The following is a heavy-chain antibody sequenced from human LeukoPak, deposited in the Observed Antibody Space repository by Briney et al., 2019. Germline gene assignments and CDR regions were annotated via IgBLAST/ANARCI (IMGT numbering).Heavy chain of an antibody. CDR3: AKEKGDGYNTYFDY. D-gene: IGHD5-24*01. CDR2: IRYDGSNK. V-gene: IGHV3-30*02. CDR1: GFTFSSYG. J-gene: IGHJ4*02. Sequence: GGSLRLSCAASGFTFSSYGMHWVRQAPGKGLEWVAFIRYDGSNKYYADSVKGRLTISRDNSKNTLYLQMNSLRAEDTAVYYCAKEKGDGYNTYFDYWGQGTLVTVSS.